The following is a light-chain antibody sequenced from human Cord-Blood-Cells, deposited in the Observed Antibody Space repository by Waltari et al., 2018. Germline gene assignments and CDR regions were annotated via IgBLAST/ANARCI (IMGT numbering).Light chain of an antibody. CDR3: QQYDNLPLT. CDR1: QDISNY. Sequence: DIQMTQSPSSLSASVGDRVTITYQASQDISNYLNWYQQKPGKAPKLLIYAASNLETGGPSRFSGSGSGTDFTFTISSLQPEDIATYYCQQYDNLPLTFGGGTKVEIK. J-gene: IGKJ4*01. CDR2: AAS. V-gene: IGKV1-33*01.